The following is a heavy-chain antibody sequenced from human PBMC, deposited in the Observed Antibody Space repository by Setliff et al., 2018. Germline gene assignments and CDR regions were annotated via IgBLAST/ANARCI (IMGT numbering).Heavy chain of an antibody. J-gene: IGHJ3*02. V-gene: IGHV1-18*01. D-gene: IGHD3-10*01. Sequence: AASVKVSCKASGYTFTSYGISWVRQAPGQGLEWMGWISAYNGNTNYAQKLQGRVTMTTDTSTTTAYMELRSLRSDDTAVYYCARDSPNYYGSGSYGAFDIWGQGTMVTVSS. CDR2: ISAYNGNT. CDR3: ARDSPNYYGSGSYGAFDI. CDR1: GYTFTSYG.